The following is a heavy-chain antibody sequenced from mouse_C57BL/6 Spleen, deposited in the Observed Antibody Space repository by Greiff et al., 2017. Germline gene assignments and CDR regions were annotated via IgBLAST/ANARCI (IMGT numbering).Heavy chain of an antibody. V-gene: IGHV5-4*03. CDR2: ISDGGSYT. D-gene: IGHD2-3*01. J-gene: IGHJ3*01. Sequence: EVNLVESGGGLVKPGGSLKLSCAASGFTFSSYAMSWVRQTPEKRLEWVATISDGGSYTYYPDNVKGRFTISRDNAKNNLYLQMSHLKSEDTAMYYCARGGDGYYSAYWGQGTLVTVSA. CDR3: ARGGDGYYSAY. CDR1: GFTFSSYA.